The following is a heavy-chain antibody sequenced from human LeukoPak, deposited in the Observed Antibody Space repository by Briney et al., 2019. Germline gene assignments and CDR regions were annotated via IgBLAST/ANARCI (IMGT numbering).Heavy chain of an antibody. CDR3: ARGYSGSSGRPDY. V-gene: IGHV4-59*08. CDR1: GGSISSYY. J-gene: IGHJ4*02. CDR2: IYYSGST. D-gene: IGHD6-6*01. Sequence: SETLSLTCTVSGGSISSYYWSWIRQPPGKGLEWSGYIYYSGSTNYNPPPNSRVTISVATSKTQFSLRLSSVTAADTAVYYCARGYSGSSGRPDYWGQGTLVTVSS.